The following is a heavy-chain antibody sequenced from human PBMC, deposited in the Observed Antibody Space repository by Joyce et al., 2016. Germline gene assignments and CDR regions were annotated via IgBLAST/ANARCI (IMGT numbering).Heavy chain of an antibody. CDR1: GFTFTDYY. Sequence: QVHLVESGGGLVKPGGSMRLSCAASGFTFTDYYMTWMRQAQGKGPEWVSYINSTGRDINYADSVKGRFTISSDNAKRSIYLQMNSLRSEDTAVYYCARTARLVDVWGQGTTVTVSS. V-gene: IGHV3-11*01. CDR3: ARTARLVDV. CDR2: INSTGRDI. D-gene: IGHD6-6*01. J-gene: IGHJ6*02.